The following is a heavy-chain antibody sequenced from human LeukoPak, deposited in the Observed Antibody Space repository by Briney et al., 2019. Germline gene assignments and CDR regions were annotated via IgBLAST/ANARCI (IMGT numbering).Heavy chain of an antibody. D-gene: IGHD4-17*01. CDR1: GFTFSSYG. CDR2: ISYDGSNK. J-gene: IGHJ4*02. CDR3: ARDRAVTHLDY. V-gene: IGHV3-30*03. Sequence: GGSLRLSCAASGFTFSSYGMHWVRQAPGKGLEWVAVISYDGSNKYYADSVKGRFTISRDNSKNTLYLQMNSLRAEDTAVYYCARDRAVTHLDYWGQGTLVTVSS.